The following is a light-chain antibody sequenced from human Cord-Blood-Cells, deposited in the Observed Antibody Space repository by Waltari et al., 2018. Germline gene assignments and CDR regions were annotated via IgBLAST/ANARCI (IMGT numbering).Light chain of an antibody. Sequence: EIVLTQSPGTLSLSPGERATLSCRASQSVSSSYLAWYQQKPGQAPRLLIYGASSRATGIPDRVSGSGSGTDFTLTISRLEPEDFAVYYCQQYGSSSYTFGQGTKLGIK. CDR1: QSVSSSY. CDR2: GAS. CDR3: QQYGSSSYT. J-gene: IGKJ2*01. V-gene: IGKV3-20*01.